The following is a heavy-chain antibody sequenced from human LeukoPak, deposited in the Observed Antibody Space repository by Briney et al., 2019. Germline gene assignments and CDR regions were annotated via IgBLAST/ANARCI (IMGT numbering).Heavy chain of an antibody. CDR2: IRYDGSNK. Sequence: PGGSLRLSCAASGFTFSSYGMHWVRQAPGKGLEWVAFIRYDGSNKYYADSVKGRFTISRDNSKNTLYLQMNSLRAEDTAVYYCAKDLHCSSTSCGTGHWGQGTLVTVSS. V-gene: IGHV3-30*02. CDR3: AKDLHCSSTSCGTGH. D-gene: IGHD2-2*01. CDR1: GFTFSSYG. J-gene: IGHJ4*02.